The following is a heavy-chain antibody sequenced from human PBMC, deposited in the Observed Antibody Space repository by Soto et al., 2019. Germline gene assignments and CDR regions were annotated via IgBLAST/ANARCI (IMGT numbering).Heavy chain of an antibody. D-gene: IGHD6-19*01. J-gene: IGHJ6*02. Sequence: GGSLRLSCAASGFAFSTYGMHWVRQAPGKGLEWVAVIWYDGNNQYYTDSVEGRFTISRDNSHNTLYLQMNSLRAEDTAVYYCARDDIPGIAVATYGMDVWGQGTTVTVSS. CDR1: GFAFSTYG. CDR3: ARDDIPGIAVATYGMDV. CDR2: IWYDGNNQ. V-gene: IGHV3-33*01.